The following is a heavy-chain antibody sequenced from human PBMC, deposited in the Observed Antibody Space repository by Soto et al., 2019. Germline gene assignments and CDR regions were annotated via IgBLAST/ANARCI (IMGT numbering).Heavy chain of an antibody. CDR1: GYIFTSYW. J-gene: IGHJ3*02. D-gene: IGHD3-3*01. CDR3: ARAITIFGVVTLPLRYAFDI. Sequence: GESLKISCKGSGYIFTSYWIGWVRQMPGKGLEWMGIIYPGDSDTRYSPSFQGQVTMSADKSISTAYLQWSSLKASDTAIYYCARAITIFGVVTLPLRYAFDIWGQGTLVTASS. V-gene: IGHV5-51*01. CDR2: IYPGDSDT.